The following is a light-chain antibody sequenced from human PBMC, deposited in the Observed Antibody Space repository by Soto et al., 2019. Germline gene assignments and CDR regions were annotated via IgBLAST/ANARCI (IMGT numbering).Light chain of an antibody. V-gene: IGKV1-5*03. CDR1: QSISSW. CDR2: KAS. J-gene: IGKJ2*01. CDR3: QQYNTDPYT. Sequence: DIQMTQSPPTLSASVGDRVTITCRASQSISSWLAWYQQKPGKAPKVLIYKASNLENGVPSRFSGSGSGTEFTLTISSLQPDDFATYYCQQYNTDPYTFGQGTKLENK.